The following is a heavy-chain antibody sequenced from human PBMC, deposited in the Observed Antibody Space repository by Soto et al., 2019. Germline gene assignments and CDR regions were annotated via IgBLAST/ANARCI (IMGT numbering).Heavy chain of an antibody. D-gene: IGHD3-10*01. CDR1: GFRFSTYA. CDR2: ISGSGDVT. CDR3: AKESDQMVWGSGSCPDP. Sequence: GGSLRLSCAASGFRFSTYAMTWVRQAPGKGLEWVSAISGSGDVTYHADSVKGRFTISRDNSQNTLFLQMNSLRVDDTAVYYCAKESDQMVWGSGSCPDPWGQGILVTVSS. V-gene: IGHV3-23*01. J-gene: IGHJ5*01.